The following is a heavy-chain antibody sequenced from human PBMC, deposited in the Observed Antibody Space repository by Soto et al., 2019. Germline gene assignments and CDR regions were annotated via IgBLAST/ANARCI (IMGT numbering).Heavy chain of an antibody. CDR2: IYYSGRT. D-gene: IGHD5-18*01. CDR3: ARDPGGYSYGYTPPHFDY. V-gene: IGHV4-59*12. Sequence: PSETLSLTCTVSGGSISSYYWSWIRQPPGKGLEWIGYIYYSGRTNYNPSHKSRVTISVDTSKNQFSLKLSSVTAADTAVYYCARDPGGYSYGYTPPHFDYWSQGTLVTVS. J-gene: IGHJ4*02. CDR1: GGSISSYY.